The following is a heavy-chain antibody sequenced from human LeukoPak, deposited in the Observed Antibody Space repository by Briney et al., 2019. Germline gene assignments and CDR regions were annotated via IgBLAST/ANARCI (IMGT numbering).Heavy chain of an antibody. J-gene: IGHJ3*02. CDR1: GGSISSGGYS. CDR3: ARGLYFDWLFPLTGAFDI. D-gene: IGHD3-9*01. CDR2: IYHSGST. V-gene: IGHV4-30-2*01. Sequence: PSQTLSLTCAVSGGSISSGGYSWSWIRQPPGKGLEWIGYIYHSGSTYYNPSLKSRVTISVDRSKNQFSLKLSSVTAADTAVYYCARGLYFDWLFPLTGAFDIWGQETMVTVSS.